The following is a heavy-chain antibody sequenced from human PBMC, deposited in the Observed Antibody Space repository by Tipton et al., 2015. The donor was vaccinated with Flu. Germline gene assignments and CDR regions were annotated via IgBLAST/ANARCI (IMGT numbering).Heavy chain of an antibody. J-gene: IGHJ3*01. V-gene: IGHV1-18*01. CDR2: ISGYNGHT. Sequence: QLVQSGGEVKKPGASVKVSCKASGYIFTNYAIGWVRQAPRQGLEWMGWISGYNGHTEYAQKFQDRVTMTTDSSTTTVFMDLRSLRFDDTAMYFCGRHLYLKESSAETGKGFDVRGQGKTVNVSS. CDR1: GYIFTNYA. CDR3: GRHLYLKESSAETGKGFDV. D-gene: IGHD3-22*01.